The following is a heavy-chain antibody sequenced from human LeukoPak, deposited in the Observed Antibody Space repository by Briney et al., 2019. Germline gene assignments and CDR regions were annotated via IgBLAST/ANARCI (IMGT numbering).Heavy chain of an antibody. Sequence: GGSLRLSCAASGFTFSDYTMNWVRQAPGRGLEWISYISGRGNTIKYGDSVKGRFTISRDNAKNSLYLQMNSLRAEDTAVYYCARDRGGYDWRPFDYWGQGTLVTVSS. J-gene: IGHJ4*02. CDR2: ISGRGNTI. CDR3: ARDRGGYDWRPFDY. V-gene: IGHV3-48*04. CDR1: GFTFSDYT. D-gene: IGHD5-12*01.